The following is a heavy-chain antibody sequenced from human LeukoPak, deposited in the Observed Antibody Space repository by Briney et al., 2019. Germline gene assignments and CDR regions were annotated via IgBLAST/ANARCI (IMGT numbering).Heavy chain of an antibody. Sequence: GGSLRLSCAASGFIFKQYVMSWVRQAPGKGLEWVPAISDSGATTYYADSVRGRFTISSDDSKNMLYLQMSSLRAEDTAVYYCARSLLRFGPPPRPLDYWGQGTLVTVSS. D-gene: IGHD3-3*01. J-gene: IGHJ4*02. CDR2: ISDSGATT. V-gene: IGHV3-23*01. CDR1: GFIFKQYV. CDR3: ARSLLRFGPPPRPLDY.